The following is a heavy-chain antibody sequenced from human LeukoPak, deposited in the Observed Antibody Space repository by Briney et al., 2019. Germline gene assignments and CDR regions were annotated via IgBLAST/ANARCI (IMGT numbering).Heavy chain of an antibody. J-gene: IGHJ4*02. CDR1: GFTLSSNY. CDR2: IYSSGST. CDR3: ATDSPPLYYGSGSIVN. D-gene: IGHD3-10*01. V-gene: IGHV3-66*01. Sequence: PGGSLRLSCAASGFTLSSNYMSWVRQAPGKGVEWVSVIYSSGSTYYTDSVKGRFTISRDNSKNTLYLQMNTLRAEDTAVYYCATDSPPLYYGSGSIVNWGQGTLVTVSS.